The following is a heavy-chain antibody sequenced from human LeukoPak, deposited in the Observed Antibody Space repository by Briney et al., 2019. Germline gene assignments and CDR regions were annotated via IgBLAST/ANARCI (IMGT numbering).Heavy chain of an antibody. J-gene: IGHJ6*02. Sequence: GGSLRLSCAAFGFTVSSNYMSWVRQAPGKGLEWVSVIYSGGSTYYADSVKGRFTISRDNSKNTLYLQMNSLRAEDTAVYYCAADNLGSYYYYGMDVWGQGTTVTVSS. D-gene: IGHD1-14*01. CDR2: IYSGGST. V-gene: IGHV3-53*01. CDR1: GFTVSSNY. CDR3: AADNLGSYYYYGMDV.